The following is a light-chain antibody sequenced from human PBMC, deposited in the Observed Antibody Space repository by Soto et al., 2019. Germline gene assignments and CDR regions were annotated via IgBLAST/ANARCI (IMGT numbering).Light chain of an antibody. V-gene: IGLV2-14*01. CDR2: EVS. CDR3: SSYTSSSTLDV. Sequence: QSALTQPASVSGSPGQSITISCTGXSSXXGGYNYVSWYQQHPGKAPKLMIYEVSNRPSGVSNRFSGSKSGNTASLTISGLQAEDEADYYCSSYTSSSTLDVFGTGTKLTVL. CDR1: SSXXGGYNY. J-gene: IGLJ1*01.